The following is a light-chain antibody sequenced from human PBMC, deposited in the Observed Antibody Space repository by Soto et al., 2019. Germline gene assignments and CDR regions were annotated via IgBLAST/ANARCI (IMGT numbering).Light chain of an antibody. V-gene: IGKV3-20*01. CDR3: QQYGSSFT. CDR2: DTS. Sequence: EIVLTQSPGTLSLSPGERATLSCRASQSVNSNYLAWYQQKPGQAPSLLIYDTSSRATGIPDRFSVSGSGTDFTLIINRLEPEDFEVYYCQQYGSSFTFGGGTKVEIK. CDR1: QSVNSNY. J-gene: IGKJ4*01.